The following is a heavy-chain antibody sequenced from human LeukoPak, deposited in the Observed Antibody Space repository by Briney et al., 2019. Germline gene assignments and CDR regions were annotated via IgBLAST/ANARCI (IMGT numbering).Heavy chain of an antibody. Sequence: SETLSLTCTVSSGSISSGSYFWSGIRQPPGKGLEWIGYIYYSGSTNYNPSLQSRVTISVDTSKSQFSLKLTSVTAADTAVYYCASGRKWFDPWGQGTLVTVSS. CDR1: SGSISSGSYF. J-gene: IGHJ5*02. CDR2: IYYSGST. CDR3: ASGRKWFDP. V-gene: IGHV4-61*01.